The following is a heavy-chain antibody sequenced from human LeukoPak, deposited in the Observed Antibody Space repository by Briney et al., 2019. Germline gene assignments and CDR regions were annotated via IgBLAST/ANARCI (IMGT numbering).Heavy chain of an antibody. CDR1: GLTFSTYA. CDR3: ARRGTGIAGNRQFYFDF. Sequence: GGSLRLSCAASGLTFSTYAMSWVREAPGKGLEWVSTISGTSGGTYYADSVKGRFTISRDNSKNTLYLQMNSLRDEDTAVYYCARRGTGIAGNRQFYFDFWGQGTLVTVSS. CDR2: ISGTSGGT. J-gene: IGHJ4*02. D-gene: IGHD6-13*01. V-gene: IGHV3-23*01.